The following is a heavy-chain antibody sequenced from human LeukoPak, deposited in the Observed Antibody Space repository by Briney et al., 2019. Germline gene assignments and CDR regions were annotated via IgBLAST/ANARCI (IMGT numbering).Heavy chain of an antibody. CDR2: IYYSGST. V-gene: IGHV4-59*01. Sequence: SETLSLTCTVSGDSISSYYWSWIRQPPGKGLEWIGYIYYSGSTNYNPPLKSRVTMSVDTSKNQFSLKLSSMTAADTAVYYCARGGYSYVKGIDYWGQGTLVTVSS. CDR3: ARGGYSYVKGIDY. D-gene: IGHD5-18*01. J-gene: IGHJ4*02. CDR1: GDSISSYY.